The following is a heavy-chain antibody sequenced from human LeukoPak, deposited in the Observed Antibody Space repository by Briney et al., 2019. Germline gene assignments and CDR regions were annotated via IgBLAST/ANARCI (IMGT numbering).Heavy chain of an antibody. CDR2: IYSDGST. CDR3: ARDRGSGGFFYFDY. J-gene: IGHJ4*02. D-gene: IGHD3-10*01. V-gene: IGHV3-53*01. CDR1: GFTVSSND. Sequence: GGSLRLSCAASGFTVSSNDMSWVRQAPGKGLEWVSVIYSDGSTYYADSVKGRFTISRDNSKNTLYLQLNNLRAEDTAVYFCARDRGSGGFFYFDYWGQGTLVTVSS.